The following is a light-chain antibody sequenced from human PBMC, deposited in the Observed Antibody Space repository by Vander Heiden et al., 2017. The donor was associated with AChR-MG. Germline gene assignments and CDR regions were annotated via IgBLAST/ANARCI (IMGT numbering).Light chain of an antibody. V-gene: IGLV2-23*01. CDR1: SSDGGSYNL. Sequence: QSALTQPAPVSGSPGQSFTISCTGSSSDGGSYNLVSWYQPRPAKAPQLMIYEGSKRRSGVSNRFSGSKSGNTASLTISGLQAEDEADYYCCSYAGSSTLVFGGGTKLTVL. CDR3: CSYAGSSTLV. CDR2: EGS. J-gene: IGLJ2*01.